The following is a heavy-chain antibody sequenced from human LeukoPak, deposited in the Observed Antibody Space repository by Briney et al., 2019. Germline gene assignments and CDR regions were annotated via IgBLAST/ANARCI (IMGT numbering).Heavy chain of an antibody. D-gene: IGHD2-2*03. V-gene: IGHV4-39*07. CDR1: GGSIRSASYN. CDR3: ARGGLDIVVVPAAMIHFDY. CDR2: IHYTGST. Sequence: SETLSLTCTVSGGSIRSASYNWGWIRQPPGKGLEWIGSIHYTGSTYYNPSLKSRVTISVDTSKNQFSLKLSSVTAADTAVYYCARGGLDIVVVPAAMIHFDYWGQGTLVTVSS. J-gene: IGHJ4*02.